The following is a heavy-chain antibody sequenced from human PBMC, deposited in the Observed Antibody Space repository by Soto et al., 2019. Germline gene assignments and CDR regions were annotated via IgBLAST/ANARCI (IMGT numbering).Heavy chain of an antibody. CDR2: INPNSGGT. CDR3: ATRYSSGWYYFDY. CDR1: AYTFSDYY. J-gene: IGHJ4*02. V-gene: IGHV1-2*02. Sequence: SVKVSCKASAYTFSDYYIHWVRQAPGQGLEWMGWINPNSGGTNYAQKFQGRVTMTRDTSISTAYMELSRLRSDDTAVYYCATRYSSGWYYFDYWGQGTRVTVSS. D-gene: IGHD6-19*01.